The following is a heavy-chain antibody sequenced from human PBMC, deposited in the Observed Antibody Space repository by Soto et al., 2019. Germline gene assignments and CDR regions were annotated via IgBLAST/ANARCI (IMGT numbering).Heavy chain of an antibody. CDR3: ARSSGWIDY. CDR2: IYYSGST. D-gene: IGHD6-19*01. J-gene: IGHJ4*02. CDR1: GGSVSSGSYY. Sequence: SETLSLTCTVSGGSVSSGSYYWSWIRQPPGKGLEWIGYIYYSGSTNYNPSLKSRVTISVDTSKNQFSLKLSSVTAADTAVYYCARSSGWIDYWGQGTLVTVSS. V-gene: IGHV4-61*01.